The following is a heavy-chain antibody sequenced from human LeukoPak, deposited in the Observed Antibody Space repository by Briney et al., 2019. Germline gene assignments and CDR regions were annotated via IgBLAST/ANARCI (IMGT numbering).Heavy chain of an antibody. V-gene: IGHV1-2*02. Sequence: GASVKVSCKASGYTFSGFYIHWVRQAPGQGLEWMGWINPNSGVTNYAQKLQGRVTITRDTSIDTAYMQLSRLRSDDTAVYYCAKDQIVDYYDSSGYYALDYWGQGTLVTVSS. CDR3: AKDQIVDYYDSSGYYALDY. CDR1: GYTFSGFY. CDR2: INPNSGVT. D-gene: IGHD3-22*01. J-gene: IGHJ4*02.